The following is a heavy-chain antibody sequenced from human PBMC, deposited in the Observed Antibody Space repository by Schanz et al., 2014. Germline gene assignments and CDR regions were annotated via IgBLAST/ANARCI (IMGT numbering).Heavy chain of an antibody. J-gene: IGHJ3*02. CDR3: AKDVIGYSRPFDM. Sequence: VQLVESGGGVVQPGRSLRLSCAASGFTFSSYGMHWVRQAPGKGLVWVSRINSDGSTTIYADSVKGRFTISRDNPKNTLSLQMITLGVEDTALYYCAKDVIGYSRPFDMWGQGTMVTVSS. CDR2: INSDGSTT. V-gene: IGHV3-74*02. D-gene: IGHD5-12*01. CDR1: GFTFSSYG.